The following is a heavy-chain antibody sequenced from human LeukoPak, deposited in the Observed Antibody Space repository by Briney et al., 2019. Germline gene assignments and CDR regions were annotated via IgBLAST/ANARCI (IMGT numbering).Heavy chain of an antibody. J-gene: IGHJ4*02. Sequence: SQTLSLTCTVSGGSISSGSFYWSWLRQPAGKGLEWIGRIYTSGSTNYNPSLKSRVTMSVDTSKKQFSLKLSSVTAADTAVYYCARGVIATGGNDFDYWGQGTLVTVSS. CDR3: ARGVIATGGNDFDY. D-gene: IGHD6-13*01. CDR2: IYTSGST. CDR1: GGSISSGSFY. V-gene: IGHV4-61*02.